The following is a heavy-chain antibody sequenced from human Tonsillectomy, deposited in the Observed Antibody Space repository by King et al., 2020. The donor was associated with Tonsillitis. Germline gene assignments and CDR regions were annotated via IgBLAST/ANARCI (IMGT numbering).Heavy chain of an antibody. Sequence: VQLVQSGAEVKKPGDSLKISCRGTGYSFSTYWIGWVRQMPGKGLEWMGITHPGDSDTRYSPSFQGQVTFSADKSIDTAYMQWSSLKASDTAIYYCARLEGGSPYYYYYMDVWGKGTTVTVSS. V-gene: IGHV5-51*03. CDR2: THPGDSDT. CDR1: GYSFSTYW. D-gene: IGHD3-16*01. J-gene: IGHJ6*03. CDR3: ARLEGGSPYYYYYMDV.